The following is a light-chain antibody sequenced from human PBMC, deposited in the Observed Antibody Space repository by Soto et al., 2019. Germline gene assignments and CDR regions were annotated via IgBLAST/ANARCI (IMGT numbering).Light chain of an antibody. J-gene: IGLJ1*01. Sequence: QSVLTQPPSASETPGQRVTISCSGSSSNIGINTVDWFQQLPGTAPKLLIYNNNQRPSGVPDRFSGSKSGTSASLAISGLQSEDESDDYCAAWDDSLNGDVFGTGTKLTVL. CDR2: NNN. CDR3: AAWDDSLNGDV. CDR1: SSNIGINT. V-gene: IGLV1-44*01.